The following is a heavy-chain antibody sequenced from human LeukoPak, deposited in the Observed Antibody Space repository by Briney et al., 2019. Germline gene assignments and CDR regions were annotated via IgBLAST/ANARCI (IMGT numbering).Heavy chain of an antibody. Sequence: GGSLSLSWAPSGFTFSDYYMSWIRQAPGKGLEWVSYISSSGSTIYYADSVEGRFTISRDNAKNSLYLQMNSLRAEDTAVYYCARVSYYMDVWGKGTTVTVSS. J-gene: IGHJ6*03. CDR3: ARVSYYMDV. CDR2: ISSSGSTI. V-gene: IGHV3-11*04. CDR1: GFTFSDYY.